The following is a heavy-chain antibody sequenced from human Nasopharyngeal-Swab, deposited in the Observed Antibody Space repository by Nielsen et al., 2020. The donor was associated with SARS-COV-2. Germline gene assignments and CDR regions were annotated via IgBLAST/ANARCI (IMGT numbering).Heavy chain of an antibody. CDR2: IYYSGTT. J-gene: IGHJ4*02. CDR3: VRRRSYCGGDCYSGSYFDS. Sequence: SETLSLTCTVSGGSISSSSYYWGWIRQPPGKGLEWIGSIYYSGTTYYNPSLRGRVTISVDTSKNQFSLKLSSVTAADTAVYYCVRRRSYCGGDCYSGSYFDSWGQGTLVTVSS. CDR1: GGSISSSSYY. V-gene: IGHV4-39*01. D-gene: IGHD2-21*02.